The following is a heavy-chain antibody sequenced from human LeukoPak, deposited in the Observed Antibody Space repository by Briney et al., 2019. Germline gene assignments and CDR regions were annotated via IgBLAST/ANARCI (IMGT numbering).Heavy chain of an antibody. CDR3: ARTGGSSSGYYLNPNIYFDY. V-gene: IGHV4-59*01. CDR2: IYYSGST. Sequence: SETLSLTCTVSGGSISSYYWSWIRQPPGKGLEWIGYIYYSGSTNYNPSLKSRVTISLDTSKNQFSLKLSSVTAADTAVYYCARTGGSSSGYYLNPNIYFDYWGQGTLVTVSS. D-gene: IGHD3-22*01. CDR1: GGSISSYY. J-gene: IGHJ4*02.